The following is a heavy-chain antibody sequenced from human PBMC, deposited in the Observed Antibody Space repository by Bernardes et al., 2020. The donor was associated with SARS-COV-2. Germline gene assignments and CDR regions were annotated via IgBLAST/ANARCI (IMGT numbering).Heavy chain of an antibody. CDR1: GFIFSSYV. V-gene: IGHV3-74*03. CDR2: ISHDGAIA. J-gene: IGHJ4*02. CDR3: TRDVNFIMFDY. Sequence: GGSLRLSCAASGFIFSSYVMHWVRLAQDKGLVWVSRISHDGAIATYGDSVKGRFTVSRDNAKDTLYLQMNSLRTEDTAVYYCTRDVNFIMFDYGVQGALVTVSS. D-gene: IGHD3-16*01.